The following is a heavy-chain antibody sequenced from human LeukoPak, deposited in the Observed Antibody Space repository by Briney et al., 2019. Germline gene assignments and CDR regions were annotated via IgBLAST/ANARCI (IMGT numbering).Heavy chain of an antibody. J-gene: IGHJ5*02. V-gene: IGHV4-39*01. CDR1: GGSISSSSYY. D-gene: IGHD2-2*01. CDR2: IYYSGST. Sequence: SETLSLTCTVSGGSISSSSYYWGWIRQPPGKGLEWIGSIYYSGSTYYNPSLKSRVTISVDTSKNQFTLKLRSVTAADTAMYYCAIVVVPSTGNWFDPWGQGTLVTVSS. CDR3: AIVVVPSTGNWFDP.